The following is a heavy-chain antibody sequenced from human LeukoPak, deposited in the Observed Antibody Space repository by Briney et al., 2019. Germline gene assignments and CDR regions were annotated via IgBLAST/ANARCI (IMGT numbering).Heavy chain of an antibody. CDR2: IYYSGST. D-gene: IGHD4-17*01. CDR1: GVSISSYY. CDR3: ARWGDYGAKHYYYYYIDV. J-gene: IGHJ6*03. Sequence: PSETLCLTCTASGVSISSYYWSWIRQAPGKGLEWIGYIYYSGSTNDNPTIKSRVTISVDKSKNQFSLKLSSVTAADTAEYYCARWGDYGAKHYYYYYIDVWGKGTTVTAS. V-gene: IGHV4-59*01.